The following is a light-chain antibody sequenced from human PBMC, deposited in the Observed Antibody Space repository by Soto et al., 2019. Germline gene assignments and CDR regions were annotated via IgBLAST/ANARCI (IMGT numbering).Light chain of an antibody. CDR1: SSNIGAGFD. V-gene: IGLV1-47*02. CDR2: SNN. CDR3: AAWDDSLSGPI. J-gene: IGLJ1*01. Sequence: QSVLTQPPSVSGAPGQTVTISCMGSSSNIGAGFDVHWYQQLPGTAPKLLIYSNNQRPSGVPDRFSGSKSGTSASLAISGLRSEDEADYYCAAWDDSLSGPIFGTGTKLTVL.